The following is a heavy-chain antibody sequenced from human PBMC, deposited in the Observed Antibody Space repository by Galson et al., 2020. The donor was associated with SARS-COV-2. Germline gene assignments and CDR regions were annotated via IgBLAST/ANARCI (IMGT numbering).Heavy chain of an antibody. Sequence: GESLKLSFAASGFPFSSYRLHWVRQAPGKGPEWVAVIWYDGSNQYYADAVKGRFNISRDNSKNTLSLQMNSLRAEDTAVYYCARDPARQLPPDDYWDYWGQGTLGTVSS. CDR1: GFPFSSYR. CDR3: ARDPARQLPPDDYWDY. V-gene: IGHV3-33*01. J-gene: IGHJ4*02. D-gene: IGHD2-2*01. CDR2: IWYDGSNQ.